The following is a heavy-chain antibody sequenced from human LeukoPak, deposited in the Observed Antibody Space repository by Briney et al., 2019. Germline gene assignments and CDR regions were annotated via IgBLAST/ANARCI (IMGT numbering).Heavy chain of an antibody. Sequence: GASVKVSCKASGGTFSSYAISWVRQAPGQGLEWMGWISAYNGNTNYAQKLQGRVTMTTDTSTSTAYMELRSLRSDDTAVYYCARVDDYGDYERGTYAFDIWGQGTMVTVSS. CDR2: ISAYNGNT. CDR1: GGTFSSYA. CDR3: ARVDDYGDYERGTYAFDI. D-gene: IGHD4-17*01. J-gene: IGHJ3*02. V-gene: IGHV1-18*01.